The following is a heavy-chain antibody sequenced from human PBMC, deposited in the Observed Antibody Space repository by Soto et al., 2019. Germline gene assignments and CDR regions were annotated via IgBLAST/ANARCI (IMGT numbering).Heavy chain of an antibody. CDR2: IKTSAGGGAT. D-gene: IGHD2-15*01. J-gene: IGHJ6*02. V-gene: IGHV3-15*07. Sequence: GGSMRLSCVASGFSFNEAWMNWVRQAPGEGLEWVGRIKTSAGGGATDYAAPVQGRFTISRDDSKNALYLHMNSLRTEDTAIYYCTTGSVEGIWGQGTTVTVSS. CDR1: GFSFNEAW. CDR3: TTGSVEGI.